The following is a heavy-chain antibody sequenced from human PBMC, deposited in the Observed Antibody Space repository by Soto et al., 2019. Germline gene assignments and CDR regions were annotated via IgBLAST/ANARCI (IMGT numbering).Heavy chain of an antibody. Sequence: GGSLRLCRGAFGCKSGGHAVRWVSKEKGKGLEWVSAISGSGGSTYYADSVKGRFTISRDNSKNTLYLQMNSLRAEDTAVYYCAKDKLAYYDFWSGYYTAVGYHYYMDVWGKGTTVTVSS. CDR1: GCKSGGHA. D-gene: IGHD3-3*01. J-gene: IGHJ6*03. CDR3: AKDKLAYYDFWSGYYTAVGYHYYMDV. CDR2: ISGSGGST. V-gene: IGHV3-23*01.